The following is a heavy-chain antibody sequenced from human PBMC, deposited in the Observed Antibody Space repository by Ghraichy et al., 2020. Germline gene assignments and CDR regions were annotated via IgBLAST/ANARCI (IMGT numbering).Heavy chain of an antibody. J-gene: IGHJ6*02. Sequence: SETLSLTCTVSDDSFSSRSYYWGWIRQSPGKGLDWIGSIYYSGSTYYNAPLKSRVIISLDTSKKQFSLRLNSVTAADTAVYFCVRLADCGGDCLTYGMDVWGQGTTVIVSS. V-gene: IGHV4-39*01. D-gene: IGHD2-21*02. CDR3: VRLADCGGDCLTYGMDV. CDR2: IYYSGST. CDR1: DDSFSSRSYY.